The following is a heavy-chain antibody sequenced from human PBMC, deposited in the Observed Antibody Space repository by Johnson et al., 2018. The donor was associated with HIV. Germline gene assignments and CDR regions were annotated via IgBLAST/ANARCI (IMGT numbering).Heavy chain of an antibody. V-gene: IGHV3-20*04. CDR1: GFTFTNAW. CDR2: INWNGGST. CDR3: TTDQRDYDFWSGYTLGDAFDI. J-gene: IGHJ3*02. D-gene: IGHD3-3*01. Sequence: VQLVESGGGLVKPGGSLRLSCAASGFTFTNAWMSWVRQAPGKGLEWVSGINWNGGSTGYADSVKGRFTISRDNGKNSLYLQMNSLKTEDTAVYYCTTDQRDYDFWSGYTLGDAFDIWGQGTMVTVSS.